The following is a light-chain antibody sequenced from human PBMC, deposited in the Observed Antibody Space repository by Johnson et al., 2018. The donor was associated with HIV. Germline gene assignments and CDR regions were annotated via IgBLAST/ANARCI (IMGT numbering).Light chain of an antibody. Sequence: QSVLTQPPSVSAAPGQKVTISCSGSSSNIGNSYVSWYQQLPGTAPKLLIYDNNKRPSGIPDRFSGSKSGTSATLGITGLQTGDEADYYCGTWDSSLSAFYYAFGTRTKVTRL. CDR3: GTWDSSLSAFYYA. CDR1: SSNIGNSY. J-gene: IGLJ1*01. CDR2: DNN. V-gene: IGLV1-51*01.